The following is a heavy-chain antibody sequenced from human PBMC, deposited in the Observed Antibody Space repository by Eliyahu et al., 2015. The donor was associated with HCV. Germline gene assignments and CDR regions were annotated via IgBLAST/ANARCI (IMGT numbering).Heavy chain of an antibody. V-gene: IGHV1-69*04. CDR3: ARVWYSSSSPPYYFDY. D-gene: IGHD6-6*01. J-gene: IGHJ4*02. Sequence: QVQLVQSGAEVKKPGSSVKVSCKASGGTFSSYAISWVRQAPGQGLEWMGRIIPILGIANYAQKFQGRVTITADKSTSTAYMELSSLRSEDTAVYYCARVWYSSSSPPYYFDYWGQGTLVTVSS. CDR2: IIPILGIA. CDR1: GGTFSSYA.